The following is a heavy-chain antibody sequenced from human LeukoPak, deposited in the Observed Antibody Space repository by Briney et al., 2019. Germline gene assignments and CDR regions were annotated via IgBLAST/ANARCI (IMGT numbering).Heavy chain of an antibody. CDR1: GFTFSRYA. D-gene: IGHD2-21*02. CDR2: ISGSGGST. V-gene: IGHV3-23*01. Sequence: GGSLRLSCAASGFTFSRYAMSWVRQAPGKGLEWVSAISGSGGSTYYADSVKGRFTISRDNSKNTLYLQMNSPRSEDTAVYYCANGLAYCGGDCYRAGAFDIWGQGTMVTVSS. J-gene: IGHJ3*02. CDR3: ANGLAYCGGDCYRAGAFDI.